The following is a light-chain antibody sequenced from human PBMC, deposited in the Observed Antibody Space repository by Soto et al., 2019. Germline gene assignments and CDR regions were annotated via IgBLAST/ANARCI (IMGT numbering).Light chain of an antibody. CDR1: NSDVGSYNY. CDR3: SSYTISRTYV. Sequence: QSALTQPTSVSGSPGQSITISCTGTNSDVGSYNYVSWHQQHPGKAPKLMIYNVYDRPSGISNRFSGSKSGNTASLTISGLQGEDEADYYCSSYTISRTYVFGTGTKLTVL. V-gene: IGLV2-14*03. J-gene: IGLJ1*01. CDR2: NVY.